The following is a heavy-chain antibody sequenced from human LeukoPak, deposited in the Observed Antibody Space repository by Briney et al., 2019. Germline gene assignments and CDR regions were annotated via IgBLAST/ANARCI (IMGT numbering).Heavy chain of an antibody. J-gene: IGHJ4*02. CDR1: GGSISRGGYY. Sequence: SETLSLTCTVSGGSISRGGYYWSWIRQPAGKGLEWIGQIYTSGSTNYSPSLKSRVTMSVDTSTNQVSLKLSSVTAADTAIYYCASEFSVWGQGTLVTVSS. CDR2: IYTSGST. CDR3: ASEFSV. V-gene: IGHV4-61*09. D-gene: IGHD5/OR15-5a*01.